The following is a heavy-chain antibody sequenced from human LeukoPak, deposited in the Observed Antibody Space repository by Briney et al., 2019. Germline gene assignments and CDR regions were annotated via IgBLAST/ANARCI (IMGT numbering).Heavy chain of an antibody. Sequence: SETLSLTCTVSSGSLGSYYWNWLRQPAGKGLEWIGHIYTSGSTNYNPSLKSRVTMSVDTSKNQFSLKLNSVTAADTAFYYCAREYSSSSGEALDYWGQGTLVTVSS. CDR3: AREYSSSSGEALDY. D-gene: IGHD6-6*01. CDR1: SGSLGSYY. V-gene: IGHV4-4*07. CDR2: IYTSGST. J-gene: IGHJ4*02.